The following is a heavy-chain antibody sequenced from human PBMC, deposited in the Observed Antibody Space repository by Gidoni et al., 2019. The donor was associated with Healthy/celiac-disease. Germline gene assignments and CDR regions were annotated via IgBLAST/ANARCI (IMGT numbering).Heavy chain of an antibody. CDR1: GCTFTSSA. CDR2: IVVGSGNT. V-gene: IGHV1-58*01. Sequence: QKQLVQSGTEVTKPGTSLKVSCSASGCTFTSSAVQWARQARGQRLEWIGWIVVGSGNTNYAQKFKERVTITRDMSTSTAYMELSSLRSEDTAVYYCAADWDLGDYYMDVWGKGTTVTVSS. J-gene: IGHJ6*03. D-gene: IGHD3-16*01. CDR3: AADWDLGDYYMDV.